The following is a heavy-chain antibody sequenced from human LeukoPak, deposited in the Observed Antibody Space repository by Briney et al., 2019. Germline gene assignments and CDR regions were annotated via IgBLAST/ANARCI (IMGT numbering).Heavy chain of an antibody. V-gene: IGHV4-34*01. Sequence: SETLSLTCAVYGGSFSGYYWSWIRQPPGKGLEWIGGINHSGSTNYNPSLKSRVTISVDTSKNQFSLKLSSVTAADTAVYYCARTLDQTIFGVVTPFDYGMDVWGQGTTVTVSS. CDR1: GGSFSGYY. CDR3: ARTLDQTIFGVVTPFDYGMDV. D-gene: IGHD3-3*01. CDR2: INHSGST. J-gene: IGHJ6*02.